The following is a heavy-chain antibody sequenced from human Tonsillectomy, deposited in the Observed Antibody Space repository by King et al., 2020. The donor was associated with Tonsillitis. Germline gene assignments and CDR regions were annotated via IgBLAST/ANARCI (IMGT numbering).Heavy chain of an antibody. CDR3: ARGLVGRSCFDY. Sequence: VQLVESGGGLVQPGGSLRLSCAASGFTLISHTMTWVRQAPGKGLEWVSAISGSGSAFSYVDSVKGRFTISRDNGKNSLYLQMNSLRAEDTAVYYCARGLVGRSCFDYWGQGTLVTVSS. J-gene: IGHJ4*02. D-gene: IGHD1-26*01. CDR2: ISGSGSAF. V-gene: IGHV3-48*01. CDR1: GFTLISHT.